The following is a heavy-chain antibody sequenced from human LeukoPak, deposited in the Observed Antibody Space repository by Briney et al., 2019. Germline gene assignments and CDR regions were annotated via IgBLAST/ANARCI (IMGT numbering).Heavy chain of an antibody. J-gene: IGHJ4*02. CDR1: GFTFSSYA. V-gene: IGHV3-30-3*01. CDR3: ARSSLPYDTVYYFDY. Sequence: GGSLRLSCAASGFTFSSYAMHWVRQAPGKGLEWVAVISYDGSNKYYADSVKGRFTISRDNSKNTRYLQMNSLRAEDTAVYYCARSSLPYDTVYYFDYWGQGTLVTVSS. D-gene: IGHD3-9*01. CDR2: ISYDGSNK.